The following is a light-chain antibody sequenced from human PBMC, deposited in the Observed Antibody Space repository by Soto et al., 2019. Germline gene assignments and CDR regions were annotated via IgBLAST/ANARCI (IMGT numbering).Light chain of an antibody. Sequence: DIQMTQSPSSVSASVGDRVTITCRASQDIGNFLAWYQQTPGKAPKLLIHGASSLYRGVASRFSGGGTGTGFTLTILSLQHEDFGTYYCQQTRAFPRTFGHGTKVEIK. V-gene: IGKV1-12*01. CDR1: QDIGNF. CDR3: QQTRAFPRT. CDR2: GAS. J-gene: IGKJ2*01.